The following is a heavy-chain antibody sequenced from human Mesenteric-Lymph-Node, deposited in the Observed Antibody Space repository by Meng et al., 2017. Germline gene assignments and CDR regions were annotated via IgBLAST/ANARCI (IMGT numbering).Heavy chain of an antibody. V-gene: IGHV3-9*01. J-gene: IGHJ4*02. CDR1: GFTFDDYA. CDR3: AKDTLSDSSGYYDY. D-gene: IGHD3-22*01. Sequence: LSLTCAASGFTFDDYAMHWVRQAPGKGLEWVSGISWNSGSIGYADSVKGRFTISRDNAKNSLYLQMNSLRAEDTALYYCAKDTLSDSSGYYDYWGQGTLVTVSS. CDR2: ISWNSGSI.